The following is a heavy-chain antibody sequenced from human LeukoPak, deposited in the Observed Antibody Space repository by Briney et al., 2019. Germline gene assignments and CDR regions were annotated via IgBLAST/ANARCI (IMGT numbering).Heavy chain of an antibody. D-gene: IGHD2-2*01. V-gene: IGHV3-11*01. CDR3: ARYRLLPLWDYYYYGMDV. J-gene: IGHJ6*01. CDR1: GFTFSDYY. Sequence: PGGSLRLSCAASGFTFSDYYMSWIRQAPGKGLEWVSYISSSGSTIYYVDSVKGRFTISRDNAKNSLYLQMNSLRAEDTAVYYCARYRLLPLWDYYYYGMDVCGQGTTVTVSS. CDR2: ISSSGSTI.